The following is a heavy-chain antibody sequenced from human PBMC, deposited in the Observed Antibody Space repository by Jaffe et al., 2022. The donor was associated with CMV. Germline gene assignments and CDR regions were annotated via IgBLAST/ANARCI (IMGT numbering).Heavy chain of an antibody. J-gene: IGHJ6*02. Sequence: QVQLVQSGAEVKKPGASVKVSCKASGYTFTSYGISWVRQAPGQGLEWMGWISAYNGNTNYAQKLQGRVTMTTDTSTSTAYMELRSLRSDDTAVYYCARVNDGGGYCSSTSCSPNRAGYYYYGMDVWGQGTTVTVSS. V-gene: IGHV1-18*01. D-gene: IGHD2-2*01. CDR3: ARVNDGGGYCSSTSCSPNRAGYYYYGMDV. CDR2: ISAYNGNT. CDR1: GYTFTSYG.